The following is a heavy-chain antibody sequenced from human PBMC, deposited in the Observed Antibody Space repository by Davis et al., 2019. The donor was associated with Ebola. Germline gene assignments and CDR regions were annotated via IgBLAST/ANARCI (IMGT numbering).Heavy chain of an antibody. D-gene: IGHD2-15*01. V-gene: IGHV3-11*01. CDR2: ISLSGSTK. CDR1: GFTFSDDY. J-gene: IGHJ4*02. Sequence: GESLKISCAASGFTFSDDYMSWIRQAPGKGLEWISYISLSGSTKYYADSVKGRFTISRDNAKKSLYLQMNSLRDDDTAVYYCAILGSPGSFEYWGQGTLVTVSS. CDR3: AILGSPGSFEY.